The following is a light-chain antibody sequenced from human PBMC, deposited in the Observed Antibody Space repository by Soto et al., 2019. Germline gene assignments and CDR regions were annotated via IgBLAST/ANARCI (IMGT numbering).Light chain of an antibody. V-gene: IGKV1-27*01. CDR2: AAS. Sequence: DVQMTQSPSSLSASVVSGVAISCGASQGINNYLAWYQQKPGKVPKVLIYAASTLQPGVPSRFSGSGSGTDFTLTINSLQPDDIATYYCQNYDSDPITFGQGTRLEIK. CDR1: QGINNY. CDR3: QNYDSDPIT. J-gene: IGKJ5*01.